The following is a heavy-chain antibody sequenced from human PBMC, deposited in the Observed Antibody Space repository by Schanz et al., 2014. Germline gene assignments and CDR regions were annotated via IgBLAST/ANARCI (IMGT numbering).Heavy chain of an antibody. V-gene: IGHV3-48*01. J-gene: IGHJ4*02. D-gene: IGHD1-26*01. Sequence: EVQLVESGGGLVQPGGSLRLSCAASGFTFSGYSMNWVRQAPGKGLEWVSYISGSSRTIYYADSMKGRFTVSRDNAENALYLQMNSLRAEDTGLYFCARGGSGSHYRLDSWGQGTLVTVSS. CDR1: GFTFSGYS. CDR2: ISGSSRTI. CDR3: ARGGSGSHYRLDS.